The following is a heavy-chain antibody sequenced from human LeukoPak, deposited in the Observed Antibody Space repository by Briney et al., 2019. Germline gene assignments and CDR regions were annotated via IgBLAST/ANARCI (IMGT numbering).Heavy chain of an antibody. CDR2: INSDGSST. CDR3: ARGITARGYYDSSGYYFLR. Sequence: GGSLRLSCAASGFTFSSYWMHWVRQAPGKGLVWVSRINSDGSSTSYADSVKGRFTISRDNAKNTLYLQMNSLRAEDTAVYYCARGITARGYYDSSGYYFLRWGQGTLVTVSS. J-gene: IGHJ4*02. D-gene: IGHD3-22*01. V-gene: IGHV3-74*01. CDR1: GFTFSSYW.